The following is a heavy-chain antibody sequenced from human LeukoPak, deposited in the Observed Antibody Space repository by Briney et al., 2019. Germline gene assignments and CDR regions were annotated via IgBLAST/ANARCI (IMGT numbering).Heavy chain of an antibody. CDR2: IIPIFGTA. V-gene: IGHV1-69*06. CDR3: ARVAVGKGYPFDY. D-gene: IGHD2-15*01. J-gene: IGHJ4*02. CDR1: GGTFSSYA. Sequence: SVKVSCKASGGTFSSYAISWVRQAPGQGLEWMGGIIPIFGTANYAQKFQGRVTITADKSTSTAYMELSSLRSEDTAVYYCARVAVGKGYPFDYWGQGTLVTVSS.